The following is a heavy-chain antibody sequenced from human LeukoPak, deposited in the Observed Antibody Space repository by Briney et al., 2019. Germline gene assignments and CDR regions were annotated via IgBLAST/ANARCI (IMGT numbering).Heavy chain of an antibody. D-gene: IGHD1-1*01. CDR2: INGRGTYI. Sequence: PGGSLRLSCAASGFTFSDYFMSWVRQAPGKGLEWLSYINGRGTYIDYAESLKGRITISRDNAQNSLYLQMNSLRVEDTAVYYCARSGREATEIDYWGQGALVTVSS. V-gene: IGHV3-11*06. CDR3: ARSGREATEIDY. CDR1: GFTFSDYF. J-gene: IGHJ4*02.